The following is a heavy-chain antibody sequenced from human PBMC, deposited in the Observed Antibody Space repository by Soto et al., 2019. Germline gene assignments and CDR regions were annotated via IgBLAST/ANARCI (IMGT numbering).Heavy chain of an antibody. CDR1: GFTFSSYG. V-gene: IGHV3-30*18. Sequence: GGSLRLSCAASGFTFSSYGMHWVRQAPGKGLEWVAVISYDGSNKYYADSVKGRFTISRDNSKNTLYLQMNSLRAEDTAVYYCAKDRAGYYYYFDYWGQGTLVTVSS. CDR2: ISYDGSNK. D-gene: IGHD3-22*01. J-gene: IGHJ4*02. CDR3: AKDRAGYYYYFDY.